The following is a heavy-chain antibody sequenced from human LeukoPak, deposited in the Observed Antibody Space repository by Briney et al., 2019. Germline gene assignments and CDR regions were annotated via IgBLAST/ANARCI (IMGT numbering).Heavy chain of an antibody. V-gene: IGHV3-74*01. CDR2: INSDGSST. CDR1: GFTFSSYW. CDR3: ASLVY. Sequence: PGGSLRLSCAASGFTFSSYWVHWVRQAPGKGLVWVSSINSDGSSTSYADSVKGRFTISRDNAKNTLYLQMNTLRAEDTAVYYCASLVYWGQGTPVTVSS. J-gene: IGHJ4*02.